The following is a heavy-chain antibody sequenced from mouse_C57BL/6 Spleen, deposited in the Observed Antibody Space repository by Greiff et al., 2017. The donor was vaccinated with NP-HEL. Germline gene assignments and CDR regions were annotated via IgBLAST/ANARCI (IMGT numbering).Heavy chain of an antibody. Sequence: EVMLVESGGGLVKPGGSLKLSCAASGFTFSSYAMSWVRQTPEKRLEWVATISDGGSYTYYPDNVKGRFTISRDNAKNNLYLQMSHLKSEDTAMYYCAREGSYDGFFDYWGQGTTLTVSS. D-gene: IGHD2-3*01. CDR2: ISDGGSYT. CDR1: GFTFSSYA. V-gene: IGHV5-4*01. J-gene: IGHJ2*01. CDR3: AREGSYDGFFDY.